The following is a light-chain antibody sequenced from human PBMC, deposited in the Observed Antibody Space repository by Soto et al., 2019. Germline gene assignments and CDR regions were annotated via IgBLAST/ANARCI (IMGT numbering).Light chain of an antibody. CDR1: QSISNY. J-gene: IGKJ3*01. CDR3: QQTYSAPFT. V-gene: IGKV1-39*01. CDR2: AAS. Sequence: DIQMTQSPSSLSASIGDRVTITCRASQSISNYLNWYQHKPGKAPNLLIYAASSLQSGVPSRFSGSGSGTDFTLTISSLQPEDFATYYCQQTYSAPFTFGHGTKVDIK.